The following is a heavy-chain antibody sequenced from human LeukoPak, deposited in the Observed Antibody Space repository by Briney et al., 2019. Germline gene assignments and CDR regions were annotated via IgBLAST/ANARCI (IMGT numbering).Heavy chain of an antibody. J-gene: IGHJ5*02. D-gene: IGHD3-10*01. CDR2: IYYSGST. Sequence: PSETLSLTCTVSGGSISTSSYYWGWIRQPPGKGLECIGNIYYSGSTYYNPSLKSRVTISVDTSKNQFSLKLSSVTAADTAVYYCARRGGPYYYGSGSYYRPGWFDPWGQGTLVTVSS. CDR1: GGSISTSSYY. V-gene: IGHV4-39*07. CDR3: ARRGGPYYYGSGSYYRPGWFDP.